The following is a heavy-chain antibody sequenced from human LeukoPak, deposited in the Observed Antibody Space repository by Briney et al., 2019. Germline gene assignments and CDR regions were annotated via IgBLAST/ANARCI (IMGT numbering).Heavy chain of an antibody. D-gene: IGHD4-17*01. CDR3: ASGTTVTPSAY. V-gene: IGHV4-30-2*01. CDR2: IYHSGST. J-gene: IGHJ4*02. Sequence: SETLSLTCAVSGGSISSGGYSWSWIRQPLGKGLEWIGYIYHSGSTYYNPSLKSRVTISVDRSKNQFSLKLSSVTAADTAVYYCASGTTVTPSAYWGQGTLVTVSS. CDR1: GGSISSGGYS.